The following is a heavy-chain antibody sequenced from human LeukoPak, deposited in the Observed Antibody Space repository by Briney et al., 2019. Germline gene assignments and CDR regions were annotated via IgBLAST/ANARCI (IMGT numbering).Heavy chain of an antibody. V-gene: IGHV4-38-2*02. CDR1: GYSISSGYY. CDR3: ARHGLREGYFASGRRAGWFDP. CDR2: IYHSRST. Sequence: PSETLSLTCTVSGYSISSGYYWGWIRQPPGKGLEWIGSIYHSRSTNYNPSHKSRATISLYTSKNQFSMRLSSVTAADTAVYYCARHGLREGYFASGRRAGWFDPWGQGTLVTVSS. J-gene: IGHJ5*02. D-gene: IGHD3-10*01.